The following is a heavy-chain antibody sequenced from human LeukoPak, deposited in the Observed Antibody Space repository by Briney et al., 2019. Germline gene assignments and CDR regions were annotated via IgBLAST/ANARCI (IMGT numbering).Heavy chain of an antibody. Sequence: GGSLRLSCAASGFTVSSNYMSWVRQAPGKGLEWVSVIYSGGSTYYADSVKGRFTISRDNSKNTLYLQMNSLRAEDTAVYYCARSNANWYSSGWYSDYWDQGTLVTVSS. J-gene: IGHJ4*02. D-gene: IGHD6-19*01. CDR2: IYSGGST. CDR1: GFTVSSNY. CDR3: ARSNANWYSSGWYSDY. V-gene: IGHV3-53*01.